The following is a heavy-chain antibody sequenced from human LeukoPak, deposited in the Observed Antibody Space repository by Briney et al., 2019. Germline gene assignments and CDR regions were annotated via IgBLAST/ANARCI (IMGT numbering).Heavy chain of an antibody. CDR1: RLTVSSNY. CDR3: ERERVENQQRVGGNY. D-gene: IGHD4-23*01. J-gene: IGHJ4*02. V-gene: IGHV3-66*01. Sequence: GGSLRLSCAASRLTVSSNYMSWVRQAPGKGLEWVSVIYSGGSRYNADYVKGRFSISRDNSENTLYLQMNSLSAEDAAVYYCERERVENQQRVGGNYWGQGTLVTVSS. CDR2: IYSGGSR.